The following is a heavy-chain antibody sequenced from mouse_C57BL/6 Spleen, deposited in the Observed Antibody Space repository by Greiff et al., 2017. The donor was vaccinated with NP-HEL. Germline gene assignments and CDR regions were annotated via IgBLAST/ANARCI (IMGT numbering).Heavy chain of an antibody. CDR3: ARYGNYGAMDY. CDR1: GYTFTSYW. D-gene: IGHD2-1*01. CDR2: IYPGSGST. V-gene: IGHV1-55*01. J-gene: IGHJ4*01. Sequence: QVQLQQPGAELVKPGASVKMSCKASGYTFTSYWITWVKQRPGQGLEWIGDIYPGSGSTNYNEKFKSKATLTVDTSSSAAYMQRSSLTSEDAAVYYCARYGNYGAMDYWGQGTSVTVAS.